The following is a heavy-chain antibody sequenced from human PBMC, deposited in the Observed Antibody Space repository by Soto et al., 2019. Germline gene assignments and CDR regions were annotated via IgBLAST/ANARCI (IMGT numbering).Heavy chain of an antibody. J-gene: IGHJ5*02. Sequence: QVQLVESGGGVVQPGGSLRLSCEASGFIFSSYVMHWVRQAPGKGLEWVAVISYDGTKKYYTDSVRGRFTISRDNFGKTVSLQLSSLRAEDTAVYSCARGIGGGSAWYAHFDPWGQGTLVTVSS. CDR1: GFIFSSYV. D-gene: IGHD6-13*01. CDR2: ISYDGTKK. CDR3: ARGIGGGSAWYAHFDP. V-gene: IGHV3-30-3*01.